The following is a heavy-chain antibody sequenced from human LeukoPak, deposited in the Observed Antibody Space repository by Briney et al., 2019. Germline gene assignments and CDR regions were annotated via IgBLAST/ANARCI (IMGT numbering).Heavy chain of an antibody. D-gene: IGHD3-16*01. CDR2: IYYSGST. Sequence: KPSETLSLTCTVSGGSISSSSYYWGWIRQPPGKGLEWIGSIYYSGSTYYNPSLKSRVTISVDTSKNQFSLKLSSVTAADTAVYYCARGRRDVTGYYYYYMDVWGKGTTVTVSS. V-gene: IGHV4-39*07. CDR3: ARGRRDVTGYYYYYMDV. CDR1: GGSISSSSYY. J-gene: IGHJ6*03.